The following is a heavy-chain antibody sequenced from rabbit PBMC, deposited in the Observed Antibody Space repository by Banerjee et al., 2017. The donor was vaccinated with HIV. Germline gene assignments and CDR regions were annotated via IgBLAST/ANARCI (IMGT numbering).Heavy chain of an antibody. CDR2: NYASSGTYS. Sequence: QSLEESGGDLVKPEGSLTLTCKASGVDFSSNTMCWVRQAPGKGLEWIGCNYASSGTYSYYASWAKGRFTISKTSSTPVTLQMTSLTAADTATYFCARDYSINGYAPHLWGPGTLVTVS. CDR1: GVDFSSNT. V-gene: IGHV1S40*01. CDR3: ARDYSINGYAPHL. D-gene: IGHD7-1*01. J-gene: IGHJ6*01.